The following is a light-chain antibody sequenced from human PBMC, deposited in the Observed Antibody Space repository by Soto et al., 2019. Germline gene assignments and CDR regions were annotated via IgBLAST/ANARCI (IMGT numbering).Light chain of an antibody. J-gene: IGKJ2*01. CDR2: AAS. V-gene: IGKV1-39*01. CDR3: QQSYTTPYT. CDR1: QNIDSY. Sequence: DIQMTQSPSSLSVSLGDRVTITCRASQNIDSYLNWYQQKPGKAPKLLIYAASSLQSGVPSGFSGSGSGTDFTLTISSLQPKDFATYYCQQSYTTPYTFGQGTKLEIK.